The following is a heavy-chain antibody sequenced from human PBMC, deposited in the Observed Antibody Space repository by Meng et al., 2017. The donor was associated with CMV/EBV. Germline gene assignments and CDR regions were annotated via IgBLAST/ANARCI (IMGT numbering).Heavy chain of an antibody. V-gene: IGHV1-69*05. D-gene: IGHD3-9*01. CDR2: IIPNFGTA. CDR1: GGTFSSYA. CDR3: ARDKAILGFDP. J-gene: IGHJ5*02. Sequence: SCKASGGTFSSYAISWVRQAPGQGLEWMGRIIPNFGTANYAQKFQGRVTITTDTSTSTAYMELSSLRSEDTAVYYCARDKAILGFDPWGQGTLVTVSS.